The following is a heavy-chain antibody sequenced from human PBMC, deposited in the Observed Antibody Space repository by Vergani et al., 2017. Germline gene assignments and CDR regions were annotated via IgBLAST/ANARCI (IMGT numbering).Heavy chain of an antibody. CDR2: IWSDGSKK. D-gene: IGHD2-2*02. V-gene: IGHV3-33*06. Sequence: QVQLVESGGGVVQPGRSLRLSCAASGLTFSNYAMHWVRQAPAQGLEWVAVIWSDGSKKYYVDSVRGRFTISRDNSKHTLYLQMNSLRAEDRAVYYCAKETQDDTVEAPAAIQGTFDNWGQGTLVTVSS. J-gene: IGHJ4*02. CDR1: GLTFSNYA. CDR3: AKETQDDTVEAPAAIQGTFDN.